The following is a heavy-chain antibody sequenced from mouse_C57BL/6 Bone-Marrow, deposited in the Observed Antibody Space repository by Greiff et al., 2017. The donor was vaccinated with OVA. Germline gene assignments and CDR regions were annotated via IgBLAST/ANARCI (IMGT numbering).Heavy chain of an antibody. J-gene: IGHJ1*03. Sequence: QVQLQQPGAELVKPGASVKVSCKASGYTFTSYWMHWVKQRPGQGLEWIGRIHPSDSDTNYNQKFKGKATLTVDQSSSPAYMQSSSLTSEDSAVYYCAMDRYYGSSPYWYFDVWGTETTVTVSS. CDR3: AMDRYYGSSPYWYFDV. CDR2: IHPSDSDT. CDR1: GYTFTSYW. V-gene: IGHV1-74*01. D-gene: IGHD1-1*01.